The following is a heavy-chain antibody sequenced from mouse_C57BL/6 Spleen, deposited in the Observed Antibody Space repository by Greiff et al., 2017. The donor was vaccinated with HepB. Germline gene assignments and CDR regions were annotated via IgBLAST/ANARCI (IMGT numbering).Heavy chain of an antibody. CDR1: GYTFTSYW. J-gene: IGHJ2*01. V-gene: IGHV1-64*01. D-gene: IGHD1-1*01. Sequence: QVQLQQSGAELVKPGASVKLSCKASGYTFTSYWMHWVKQRPGQGLEWIGMIHPNSGSTNYNEKFKSKATLTVDKSSSTAYMQLSSLTSEDSAVYYCASPITTVVAYYFDYWGQGTTLTVSS. CDR3: ASPITTVVAYYFDY. CDR2: IHPNSGST.